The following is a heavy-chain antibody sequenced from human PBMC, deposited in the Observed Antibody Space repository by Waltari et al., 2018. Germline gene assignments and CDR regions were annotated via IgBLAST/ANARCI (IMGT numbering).Heavy chain of an antibody. V-gene: IGHV3-15*01. CDR1: GYPFHDAW. J-gene: IGHJ4*02. Sequence: QLVQSGGGLVRPGESLRLSCVGSGYPFHDAWMSWVRQAPAKGLEWVGRIKREVDGGTAEYIESVKDRFTISRDDSKNTLYVQMNSLKSEDSAVYFCVRESYGNDIWGQGTLVTVSS. D-gene: IGHD4-17*01. CDR2: IKREVDGGTA. CDR3: VRESYGNDI.